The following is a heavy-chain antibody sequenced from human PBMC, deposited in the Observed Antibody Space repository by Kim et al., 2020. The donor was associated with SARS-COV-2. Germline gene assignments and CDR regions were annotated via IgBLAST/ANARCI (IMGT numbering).Heavy chain of an antibody. J-gene: IGHJ4*02. CDR3: ARDRSGPGFYYFDY. Sequence: YENTVKSRYTISQDSSKHPLYQQMTSLRAEDTAVYYCARDRSGPGFYYFDYWGQGTLVTVSS. V-gene: IGHV3-30*07.